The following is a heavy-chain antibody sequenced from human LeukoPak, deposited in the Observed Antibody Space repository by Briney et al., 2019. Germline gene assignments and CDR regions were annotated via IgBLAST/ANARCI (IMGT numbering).Heavy chain of an antibody. CDR1: GYRFTNYW. CDR2: IYPGDSDT. V-gene: IGHV5-51*01. Sequence: GESLKISCKASGYRFTNYWIGWVRQMAGKGLEWMGSIYPGDSDTRYSPSFQGQVTISADKSISTAYLQWSSLKASDTAMYYCAVKPGYTGSWGTFDSWGQGTLVTVSS. D-gene: IGHD1-26*01. J-gene: IGHJ4*02. CDR3: AVKPGYTGSWGTFDS.